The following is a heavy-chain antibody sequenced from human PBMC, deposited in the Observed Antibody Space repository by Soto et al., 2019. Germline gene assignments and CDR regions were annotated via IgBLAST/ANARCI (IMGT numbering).Heavy chain of an antibody. CDR1: GGSISSGDYY. CDR3: ARERVVVVAATQYYYYGMDV. J-gene: IGHJ6*02. D-gene: IGHD2-15*01. CDR2: IYYSGST. Sequence: TLSLTCTVSGGSISSGDYYWSWIRQPPGKGLEWIGYIYYSGSTYYNPSLKSRVTISVDTSKNQFSLKLSSVTAADTAVYYCARERVVVVAATQYYYYGMDVWGQG. V-gene: IGHV4-30-4*01.